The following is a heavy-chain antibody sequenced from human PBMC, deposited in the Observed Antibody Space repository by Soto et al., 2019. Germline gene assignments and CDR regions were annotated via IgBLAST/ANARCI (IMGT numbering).Heavy chain of an antibody. CDR2: ISYDGSNK. Sequence: QVQLVESGGGVVQPGRSLRLSCAASGFTFSSYGMHWVRQAPGKGLEWVAVISYDGSNKYYADSVKGRFTISRDNSKNTLYLQMNSLRAEDTAVYYCAKDEAAAGTVFLDYWGQGTLVTVSS. CDR3: AKDEAAAGTVFLDY. D-gene: IGHD6-13*01. V-gene: IGHV3-30*18. CDR1: GFTFSSYG. J-gene: IGHJ4*02.